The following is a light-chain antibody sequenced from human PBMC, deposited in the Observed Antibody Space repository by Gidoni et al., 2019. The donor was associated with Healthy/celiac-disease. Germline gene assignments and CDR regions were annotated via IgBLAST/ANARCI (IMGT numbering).Light chain of an antibody. CDR1: QSVSSN. CDR3: QQYNNWPPCT. V-gene: IGKV3-15*01. CDR2: GAF. J-gene: IGKJ1*01. Sequence: EIVMTQSPATLSVSPGERATLSCRASQSVSSNLAWYQQKPGQAPRLLIYGAFTRATGIPARFSGSGSGTEFTLTISSLQSEDFAVYYCQQYNNWPPCTFGQGTKVEIK.